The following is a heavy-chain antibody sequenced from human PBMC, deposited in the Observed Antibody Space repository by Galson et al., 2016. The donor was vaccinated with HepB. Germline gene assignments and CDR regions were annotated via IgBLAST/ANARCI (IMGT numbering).Heavy chain of an antibody. V-gene: IGHV3-7*01. J-gene: IGHJ4*02. CDR2: IKQDGSEQ. Sequence: SLRLSCATSGFTFNWYWMNWVRQAPGKGLELVANIKQDGSEQYYVDSVKGRFTISRDNAKNSLYLDMNSLRAEDTAVYSCARAGQRYGRTIDYWGQGTLVTVSS. CDR3: ARAGQRYGRTIDY. CDR1: GFTFNWYW. D-gene: IGHD1-7*01.